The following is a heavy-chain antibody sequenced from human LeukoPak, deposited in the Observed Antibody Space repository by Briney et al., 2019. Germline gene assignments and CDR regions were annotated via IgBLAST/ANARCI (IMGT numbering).Heavy chain of an antibody. D-gene: IGHD3-3*01. Sequence: SETLSLTCAVSGYSISSGYYWGRIRQPPGKGLEWIGSIYHSGSTYYNPSLKSQVTISVDTSKNQFSLKLSSVTAADTAVYYCARRYYDFWSGYYIDYWGQGTLVTVSS. V-gene: IGHV4-38-2*01. CDR1: GYSISSGYY. CDR3: ARRYYDFWSGYYIDY. J-gene: IGHJ4*02. CDR2: IYHSGST.